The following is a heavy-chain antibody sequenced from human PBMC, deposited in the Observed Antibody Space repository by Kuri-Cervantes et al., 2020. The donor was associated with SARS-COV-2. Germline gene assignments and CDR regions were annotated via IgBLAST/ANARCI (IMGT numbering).Heavy chain of an antibody. V-gene: IGHV4-61*05. J-gene: IGHJ3*02. Sequence: LSCTVSGGSISSSSYYWGWIRQPPGKGLEWIGYIYYSGSTNYNPSLKSRVTISVDTSKNQFSLKLSSVTAADTAVYYCARGDTAMVQGDAFDIWGQGTMVTVSS. D-gene: IGHD5-18*01. CDR2: IYYSGST. CDR1: GGSISSSSYY. CDR3: ARGDTAMVQGDAFDI.